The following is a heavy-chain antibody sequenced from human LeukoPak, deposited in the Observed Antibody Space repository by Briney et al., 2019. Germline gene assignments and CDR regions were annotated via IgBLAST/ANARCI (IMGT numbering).Heavy chain of an antibody. CDR2: INPNSGGT. CDR3: ARVRYYYDSSGQGYYFDY. J-gene: IGHJ4*02. D-gene: IGHD3-22*01. V-gene: IGHV1-2*06. Sequence: ASVKVSCKTSGHTFTGYYMHWVRQAPGQGLEWMGRINPNSGGTNYAQKFQGRVTMTRDTSISTAYMELSRLRSDDTAVYYCARVRYYYDSSGQGYYFDYWGQGTLVTVSS. CDR1: GHTFTGYY.